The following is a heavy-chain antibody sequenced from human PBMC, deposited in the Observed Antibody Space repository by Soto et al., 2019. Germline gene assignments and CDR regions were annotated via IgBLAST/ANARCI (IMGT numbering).Heavy chain of an antibody. D-gene: IGHD1-26*01. CDR3: TTDRYGVQWVGAVY. J-gene: IGHJ4*02. CDR1: GFTFSNAW. V-gene: IGHV3-15*01. Sequence: EVQLVESGGGLVKPGGSLRLSCAASGFTFSNAWMSWVRQAPGKGLEWVGRIKSKTDGGTTDYAAPVKGRFTISRDDSKNTMYLQMNSLKTEDTAVYYCTTDRYGVQWVGAVYWGQGTLVTVSS. CDR2: IKSKTDGGTT.